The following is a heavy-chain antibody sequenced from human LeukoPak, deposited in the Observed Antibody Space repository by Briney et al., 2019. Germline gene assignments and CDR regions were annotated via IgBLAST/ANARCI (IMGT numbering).Heavy chain of an antibody. V-gene: IGHV3-23*01. D-gene: IGHD3-22*01. CDR3: AKDRHYYDSSGYNY. J-gene: IGHJ4*02. Sequence: PGGSLRLSCAASGFTFSSHGMNWVRQAPGKGLEWVSGISPSGGITYYTDSVKGRFTISRDNSKNTVSLQMNSLRADDTAVYFCAKDRHYYDSSGYNYWGQGTLVTVSS. CDR1: GFTFSSHG. CDR2: ISPSGGIT.